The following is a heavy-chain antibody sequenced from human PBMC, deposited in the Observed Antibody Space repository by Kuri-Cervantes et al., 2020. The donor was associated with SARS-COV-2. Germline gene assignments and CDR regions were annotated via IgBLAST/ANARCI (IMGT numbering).Heavy chain of an antibody. D-gene: IGHD2-21*02. V-gene: IGHV4-59*01. J-gene: IGHJ6*02. CDR2: IYYSGST. CDR1: GGPISSYY. CDR3: AREGVTDEAYYYYYGMDV. Sequence: SETLSLTCTVSGGPISSYYWSWIRQPPGKGLEWIGYIYYSGSTNYNPSLKSRVTISVDTSKNQFSLKLSSVTAADTSVYYCAREGVTDEAYYYYYGMDVWGQGTTVTVSS.